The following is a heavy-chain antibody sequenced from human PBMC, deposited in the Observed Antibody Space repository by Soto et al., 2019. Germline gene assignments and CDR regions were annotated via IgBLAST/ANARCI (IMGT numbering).Heavy chain of an antibody. CDR3: ARSQANYNFWSGYPMDV. V-gene: IGHV3-30*03. D-gene: IGHD3-3*01. Sequence: GGSLRLSCAASGFTFSSYGMHWVRQAPGKGLEWVAVISYDGKNENYADSVKGRFTISRDNFKNTLYLLMNSLRAADTAVYYCARSQANYNFWSGYPMDVWGQGTAVTVSS. CDR1: GFTFSSYG. CDR2: ISYDGKNE. J-gene: IGHJ6*01.